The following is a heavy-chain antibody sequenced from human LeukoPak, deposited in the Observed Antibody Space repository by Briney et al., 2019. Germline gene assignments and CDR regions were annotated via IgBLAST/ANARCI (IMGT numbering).Heavy chain of an antibody. J-gene: IGHJ6*02. V-gene: IGHV3-13*04. Sequence: GGSLRLSCAASGFTFSSYDMHWVRQATGKGLEWVPAIGTAGDTYYPGSVKGRFTISRENAKNSLYLQMNSLRAGDTAVYYCARERYSSRGMDVWGQGTTVTVSS. CDR1: GFTFSSYD. CDR3: ARERYSSRGMDV. CDR2: IGTAGDT. D-gene: IGHD6-19*01.